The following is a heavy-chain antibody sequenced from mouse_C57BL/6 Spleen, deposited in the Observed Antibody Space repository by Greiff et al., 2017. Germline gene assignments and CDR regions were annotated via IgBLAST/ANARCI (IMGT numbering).Heavy chain of an antibody. CDR2: IYPGDGDT. CDR3: ASPAYYSNPYYFDY. Sequence: QVQLQQSGPELVKPGASVKISCKASGYAFSSSWMNWVKQRPGKGLEWIGRIYPGDGDTTYTGKFKGKATLTADKSSSTSYVRLSSLTSEDSAVYFGASPAYYSNPYYFDYWGQGTTLTVSS. V-gene: IGHV1-82*01. J-gene: IGHJ2*01. CDR1: GYAFSSSW. D-gene: IGHD2-5*01.